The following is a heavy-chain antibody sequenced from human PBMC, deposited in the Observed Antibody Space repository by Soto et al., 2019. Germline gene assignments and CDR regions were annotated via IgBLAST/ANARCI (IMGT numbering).Heavy chain of an antibody. CDR3: ARAPGSGSYYSFPFDY. V-gene: IGHV4-59*01. CDR1: GASISSYF. Sequence: PSETLSLTCTVSGASISSYFWSWIRQPPGKGLEWIGYIYYSGSANYNPSLKSRVTVSLDTSKNQFSLKLSSVTAADTAVYYCARAPGSGSYYSFPFDYWGQGTLVTVSS. CDR2: IYYSGSA. D-gene: IGHD3-10*01. J-gene: IGHJ4*02.